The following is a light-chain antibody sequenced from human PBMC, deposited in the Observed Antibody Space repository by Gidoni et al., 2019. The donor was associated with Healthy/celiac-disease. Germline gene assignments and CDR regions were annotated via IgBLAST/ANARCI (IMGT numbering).Light chain of an antibody. CDR1: QSVSSSY. CDR3: QQYGSSQWT. J-gene: IGKJ1*01. Sequence: EIVLAQSPGTLSLSPGERPTLSCRARQSVSSSYLAWYQQKPGQAPRLLIYGASSRATGIPDRFSGSGSGTDFTLTISRLEPEDFAVYYCQQYGSSQWTFXXXTKVEIK. CDR2: GAS. V-gene: IGKV3-20*01.